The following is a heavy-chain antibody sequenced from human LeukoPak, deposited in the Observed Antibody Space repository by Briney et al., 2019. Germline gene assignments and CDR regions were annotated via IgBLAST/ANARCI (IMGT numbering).Heavy chain of an antibody. CDR2: IKRDGGQT. Sequence: TGGSLRLSCAASGFTFSNYWMSWVRQAPGKGLEWVATIKRDGGQTYYVDSVKGRFTISRDNAKNSLYLQMNSLRAEDTALYYCAKDINYDSSGYYLDLNAFDIWGQGTMVTVSS. V-gene: IGHV3-7*03. CDR1: GFTFSNYW. D-gene: IGHD3-22*01. CDR3: AKDINYDSSGYYLDLNAFDI. J-gene: IGHJ3*02.